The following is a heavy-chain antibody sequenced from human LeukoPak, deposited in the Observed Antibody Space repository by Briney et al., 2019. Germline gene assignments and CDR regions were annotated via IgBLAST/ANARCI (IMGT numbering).Heavy chain of an antibody. J-gene: IGHJ5*02. D-gene: IGHD2-15*01. CDR1: GGSFSGYY. CDR3: VTEPGYCTGGRCYGGWFDP. CDR2: INHSGKT. V-gene: IGHV4-34*01. Sequence: SETLSLTCAVYGGSFSGYYWSWIRQAPGKGLEWIGEINHSGKTNYNPSLKSRVSISVDTSKNQFSLKLSSVTAADTAVYYCVTEPGYCTGGRCYGGWFDPWGQGTLVTVSS.